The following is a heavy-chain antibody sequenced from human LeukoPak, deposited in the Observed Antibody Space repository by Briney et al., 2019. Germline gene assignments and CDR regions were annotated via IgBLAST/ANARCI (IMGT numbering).Heavy chain of an antibody. CDR1: GASISSYY. CDR3: ARHRSPSSLSYFDI. V-gene: IGHV4-4*09. J-gene: IGHJ4*02. Sequence: SEALSLTCTVSGASISSYYWSWIRQPPGKGLEWIGYIYTSETTNYNPSLRSRVTISIDTSKNQFSLRLSSVTAADTAVYYCARHRSPSSLSYFDIWGQGTLVIVSS. D-gene: IGHD6-19*01. CDR2: IYTSETT.